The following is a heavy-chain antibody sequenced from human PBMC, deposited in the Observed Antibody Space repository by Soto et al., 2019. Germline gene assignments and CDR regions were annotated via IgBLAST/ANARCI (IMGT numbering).Heavy chain of an antibody. CDR2: IYSGGST. J-gene: IGHJ4*02. D-gene: IGHD5-18*01. CDR3: ARVDTAMVDHFDY. V-gene: IGHV3-53*01. CDR1: GFTVNSKY. Sequence: PGGSLRLSCAASGFTVNSKYMSWVRQAPGEGLEWVSFIYSGGSTDYADSVKGRFTISRDNSKNTLYLQMNSLKAEDTAVYYCARVDTAMVDHFDYWGQGTLVTVSS.